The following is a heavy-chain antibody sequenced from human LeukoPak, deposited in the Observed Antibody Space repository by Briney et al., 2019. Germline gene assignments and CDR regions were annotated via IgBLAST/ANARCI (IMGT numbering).Heavy chain of an antibody. CDR1: GFTFSSYS. CDR3: ARVVRVDSSGWYRFYYYGMDV. J-gene: IGHJ6*04. Sequence: GGSLRLSCAASGFTFSSYSMNWVRQAPGKGLEWVSSISSSSSYIYYADSVKGRFTISRDNAKNSLCLQMNSLRAEDTAVYYCARVVRVDSSGWYRFYYYGMDVWGKGTTVTVSS. D-gene: IGHD6-19*01. CDR2: ISSSSSYI. V-gene: IGHV3-21*01.